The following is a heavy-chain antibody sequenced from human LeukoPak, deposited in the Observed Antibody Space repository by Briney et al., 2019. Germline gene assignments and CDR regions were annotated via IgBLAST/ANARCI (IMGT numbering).Heavy chain of an antibody. CDR3: AGQYGWDC. D-gene: IGHD3-10*01. Sequence: SETLSLTCAVSGASVSTSNSWSWVRQPPGKGLEWIAETHHSGSANYKPSLKSRVTISVDKSKNQISLKLSSVTAADTAVYYCAGQYGWDCWGQGTLVTVFS. V-gene: IGHV4-4*02. J-gene: IGHJ4*02. CDR1: GASVSTSNS. CDR2: THHSGSA.